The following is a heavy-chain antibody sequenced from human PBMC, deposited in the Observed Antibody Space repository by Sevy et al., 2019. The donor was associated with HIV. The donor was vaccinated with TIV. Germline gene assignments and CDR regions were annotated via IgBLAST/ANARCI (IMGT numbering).Heavy chain of an antibody. V-gene: IGHV3-7*03. CDR3: ARDRDPYYYDSSGYYFDY. CDR1: GFTFSSYW. CDR2: IKQDGSEK. D-gene: IGHD3-22*01. Sequence: GGSLILSCAASGFTFSSYWMSWVRQAPGKGLEWVANIKQDGSEKYYVDSVKGRFTISRDNAKNSLYLQMNSLRAEDTAVYYCARDRDPYYYDSSGYYFDYWGQGTLVTVSS. J-gene: IGHJ4*02.